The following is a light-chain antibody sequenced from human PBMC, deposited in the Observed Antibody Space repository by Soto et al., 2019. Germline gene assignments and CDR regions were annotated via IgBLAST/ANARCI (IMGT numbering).Light chain of an antibody. CDR2: EIS. Sequence: SALTQPASVSGSPGQSITISCSGTSSDVGAYDHVSWYQQYPGKAPKFIIFEISNRPSGISSRFSGSRSGNTASLTISRLQAEDEGDYYCSSYTTAYFYVFGTGTKV. V-gene: IGLV2-14*01. CDR3: SSYTTAYFYV. CDR1: SSDVGAYDH. J-gene: IGLJ1*01.